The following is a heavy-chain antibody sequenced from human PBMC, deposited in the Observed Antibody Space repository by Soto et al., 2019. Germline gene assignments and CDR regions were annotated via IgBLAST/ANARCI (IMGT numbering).Heavy chain of an antibody. D-gene: IGHD3-22*01. CDR3: ARDGGDSSGYYLNYFDY. V-gene: IGHV4-39*02. Sequence: SETLSLTCTVSGGSISSSSYYWGWIRQPPGKGLEWIGSIYYSGSTYYNPSLKSRVTISVDTSKNQFSLKLSSVTAADTAVYYCARDGGDSSGYYLNYFDYWGQGTLVTVSS. CDR2: IYYSGST. CDR1: GGSISSSSYY. J-gene: IGHJ4*02.